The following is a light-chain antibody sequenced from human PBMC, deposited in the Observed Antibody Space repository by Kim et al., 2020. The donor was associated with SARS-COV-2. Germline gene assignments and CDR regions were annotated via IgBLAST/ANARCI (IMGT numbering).Light chain of an antibody. V-gene: IGKV3-15*01. CDR3: QQCSQCRLT. J-gene: IGKJ4*01. Sequence: EIVMTQSPATLSVSPGERATLSCRASQSVSSNLAWYQQKPGQAPRLLIYGASTRATGIPARFSGSGSGTEFTLTISSLQSEDFAVYYCQQCSQCRLTLGGGTKVDIK. CDR2: GAS. CDR1: QSVSSN.